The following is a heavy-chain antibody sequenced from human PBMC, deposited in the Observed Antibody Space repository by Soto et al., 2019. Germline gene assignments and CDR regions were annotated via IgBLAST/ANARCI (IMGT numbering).Heavy chain of an antibody. Sequence: GASVKVSCKASGYTFTSYGISWVRQAPGQGLEWMGWINPSDGNRNFAQKFEDRVTMTTATSTNTVFLELRSLKSDDTAIYYCASDRLRGYDSSGFYSWGQGTMVTVSS. J-gene: IGHJ4*02. V-gene: IGHV1-18*01. CDR3: ASDRLRGYDSSGFYS. CDR2: INPSDGNR. CDR1: GYTFTSYG. D-gene: IGHD3-22*01.